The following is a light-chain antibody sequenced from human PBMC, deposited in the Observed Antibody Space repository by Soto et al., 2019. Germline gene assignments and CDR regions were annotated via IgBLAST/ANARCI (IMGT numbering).Light chain of an antibody. V-gene: IGKV1-9*01. CDR2: ATS. Sequence: DIQMTQSPSSLSASVGDRVTITCRASQSISVYLNWYQHKPRRAPKLLIYATSTLQSGVPSRFSGSGSGTEFTLTISSLQPDDFATYYCQHYNSYSEAFGQGTKVDIK. CDR3: QHYNSYSEA. J-gene: IGKJ1*01. CDR1: QSISVY.